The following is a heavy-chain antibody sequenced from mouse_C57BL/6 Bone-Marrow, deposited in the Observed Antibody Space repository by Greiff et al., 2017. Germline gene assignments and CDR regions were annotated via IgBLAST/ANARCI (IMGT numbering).Heavy chain of an antibody. Sequence: QVQLKQPGAELVKPGASVKMSCKASGYTFTSYWITWVKQRPGQGLEWIGDIYPGSGSTNYNEKFKGKATLTADTSSSTAYMQLSSLTSEDSAVYYCARGIIAAVCYFGYWGQGTTLTVAS. CDR3: ARGIIAAVCYFGY. J-gene: IGHJ2*01. V-gene: IGHV1-55*01. CDR2: IYPGSGST. CDR1: GYTFTSYW. D-gene: IGHD1-1*01.